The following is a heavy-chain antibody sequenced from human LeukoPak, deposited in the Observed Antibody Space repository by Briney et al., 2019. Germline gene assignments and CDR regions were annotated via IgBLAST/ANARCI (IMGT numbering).Heavy chain of an antibody. CDR3: ARGFVPAGMARYHYMDV. J-gene: IGHJ6*03. CDR2: IYYSGST. Sequence: PSQTLSLTCTVSGGSISSGGYYWSWIRQHPGKGLEWIGYIYYSGSTYYNPSLRSRVTMSVGTSKNQFSLKLSSVTAADTAVYYCARGFVPAGMARYHYMDVWGKGTTVTVSS. CDR1: GGSISSGGYY. V-gene: IGHV4-31*03. D-gene: IGHD2-2*01.